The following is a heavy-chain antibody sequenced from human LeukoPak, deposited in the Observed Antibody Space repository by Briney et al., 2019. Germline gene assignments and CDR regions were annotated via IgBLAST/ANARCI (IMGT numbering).Heavy chain of an antibody. CDR3: ARDGRDGYKGY. CDR1: GYTFTSYD. Sequence: ASVKVSCKASGYTFTSYDINWVRQATGQGLEWMGWMNPNSGNTGYAQKLQGRVTMTTDTSTSTAYMELRSLRSDDTAVYYCARDGRDGYKGYWGQGTLVTVSS. D-gene: IGHD5-24*01. CDR2: MNPNSGNT. V-gene: IGHV1-8*01. J-gene: IGHJ4*02.